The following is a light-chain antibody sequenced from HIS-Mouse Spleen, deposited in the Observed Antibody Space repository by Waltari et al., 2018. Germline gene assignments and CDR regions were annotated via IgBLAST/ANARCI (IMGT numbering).Light chain of an antibody. J-gene: IGKJ4*01. CDR2: AAS. Sequence: DIQMTQSPSSLSASVGDRVTITCRASQSISSYLNWYQQKPGKAPKLLIYAASSLQSGVPSRFSGSGSGTDFTLTISSLQPDDFATYYCQQYNSYLTFGGGTKVEIK. CDR1: QSISSY. V-gene: IGKV1-39*01. CDR3: QQYNSYLT.